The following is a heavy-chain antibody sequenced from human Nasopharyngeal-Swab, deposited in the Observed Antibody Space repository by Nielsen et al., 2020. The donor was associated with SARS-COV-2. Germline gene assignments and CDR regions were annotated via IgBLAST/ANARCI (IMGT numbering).Heavy chain of an antibody. J-gene: IGHJ4*02. Sequence: GSLRLSCTVSGGSISSYYCSWIRQPPGKGLEWIGYIYYSGSTNYNPSPKSRVTISVDTSKNQFSLKLSSVTAADTAVYYCARASDYGGNYEPFDYWGQGTLVTVAS. CDR2: IYYSGST. D-gene: IGHD4-23*01. CDR3: ARASDYGGNYEPFDY. CDR1: GGSISSYY. V-gene: IGHV4-59*01.